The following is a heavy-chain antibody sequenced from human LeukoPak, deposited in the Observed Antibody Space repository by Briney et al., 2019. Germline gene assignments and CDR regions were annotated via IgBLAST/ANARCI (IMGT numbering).Heavy chain of an antibody. V-gene: IGHV3-30*03. Sequence: GGSLRLSCAASGFTFSNYGMHWVRQAPGKGLEWVAVISYDRSNKYYSDSVKGRFTISRDNSKYTLYLQMNSLRAEDTAIYYCATYRQVLLPFESWGQGTLVTVSS. D-gene: IGHD2-8*02. CDR3: ATYRQVLLPFES. J-gene: IGHJ4*02. CDR2: ISYDRSNK. CDR1: GFTFSNYG.